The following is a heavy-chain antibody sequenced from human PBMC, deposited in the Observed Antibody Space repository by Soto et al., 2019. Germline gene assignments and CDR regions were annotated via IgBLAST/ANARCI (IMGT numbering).Heavy chain of an antibody. CDR1: GFTISSAW. D-gene: IGHD1-26*01. Sequence: EVQLVESGGGLVKPGGSLRLSCAASGFTISSAWMNWVRQAPGKGLERVGRIKTKTHGETTDYAAPVKGRFTISRDDSENTLSLQMNSLKVEDTAVYYCTTGSVEGYWGQGTLVTVYS. CDR2: IKTKTHGETT. CDR3: TTGSVEGY. J-gene: IGHJ4*02. V-gene: IGHV3-15*07.